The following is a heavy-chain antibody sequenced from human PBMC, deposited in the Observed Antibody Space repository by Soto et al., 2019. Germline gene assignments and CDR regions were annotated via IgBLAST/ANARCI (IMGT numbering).Heavy chain of an antibody. V-gene: IGHV4-30-4*01. CDR2: IYYSGST. D-gene: IGHD3-9*01. CDR3: ARGLTYYDILTGYSLPLDV. Sequence: KTSETLSLTCTVSGGSISSGDYYWSWIRQPPGKGLEWIGYIYYSGSTYYNPSLKSRVTISVDTSKNQFSLKLSSVTAADTAVYYCARGLTYYDILTGYSLPLDVWGQGTTVTVSS. CDR1: GGSISSGDYY. J-gene: IGHJ6*02.